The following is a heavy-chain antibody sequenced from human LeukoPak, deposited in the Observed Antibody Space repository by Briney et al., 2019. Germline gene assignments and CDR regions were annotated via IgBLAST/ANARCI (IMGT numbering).Heavy chain of an antibody. CDR2: IYTSGST. CDR3: AREAAAVGGAYFNHFDY. Sequence: SETRSLTCTVSGGSISSYYWSWIRQPAGKGLEWIGRIYTSGSTNYNPSLKSRVTMSVDTSKNQFSLKLSSVTAADTAVYYCAREAAAVGGAYFNHFDYWGQGTLVTVSS. D-gene: IGHD1-26*01. V-gene: IGHV4-4*07. CDR1: GGSISSYY. J-gene: IGHJ4*02.